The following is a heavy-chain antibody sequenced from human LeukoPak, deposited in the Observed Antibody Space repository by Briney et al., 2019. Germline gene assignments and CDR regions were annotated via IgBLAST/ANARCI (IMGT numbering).Heavy chain of an antibody. CDR1: GGSFSGYY. D-gene: IGHD3-10*01. J-gene: IGHJ5*02. Sequence: SETLSLTCAVYGGSFSGYYWSWIRQPPGQGLEWIGEINHSGSTNYNPSLKSRVTISVDTSKNQFSLKLSSVTAADTAVFYCASHRHYYGSGSYGWFDPWGQGTLVTVSS. CDR3: ASHRHYYGSGSYGWFDP. V-gene: IGHV4-34*01. CDR2: INHSGST.